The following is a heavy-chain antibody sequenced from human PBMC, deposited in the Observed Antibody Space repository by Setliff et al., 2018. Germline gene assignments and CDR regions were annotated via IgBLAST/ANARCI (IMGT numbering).Heavy chain of an antibody. D-gene: IGHD3-10*01. V-gene: IGHV4-39*01. CDR2: MCYSGST. J-gene: IGHJ4*02. CDR3: ARHLLVQGTYHFDY. Sequence: PSETLSLTCSVSGGSISSGSYYWGWIRQSPGKGLEWIGSMCYSGSTYYNPSLKGRVTLSVDTTKNQFTLKLTSMTAADTAVYFCARHLLVQGTYHFDYWGQGSPVTVSS. CDR1: GGSISSGSYY.